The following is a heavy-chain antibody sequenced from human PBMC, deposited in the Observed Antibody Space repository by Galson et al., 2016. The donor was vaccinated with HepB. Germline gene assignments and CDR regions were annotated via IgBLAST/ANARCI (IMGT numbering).Heavy chain of an antibody. D-gene: IGHD3-3*01. CDR3: TTGFGYDFCSAFMCY. CDR1: GFIFSNAW. Sequence: SLRLSCAASGFIFSNAWTVWVRQAPGRGLERVGRITSKRDGGTIDSAAAVKGRFTNSRDDSKNTVYLQINNLKTEDTAVYYCTTGFGYDFCSAFMCYWGQGTLVTVSS. CDR2: ITSKRDGGTI. J-gene: IGHJ4*02. V-gene: IGHV3-15*01.